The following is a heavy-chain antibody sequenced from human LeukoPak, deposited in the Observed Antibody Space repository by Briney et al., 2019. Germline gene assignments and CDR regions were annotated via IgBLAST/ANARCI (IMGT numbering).Heavy chain of an antibody. D-gene: IGHD6-19*01. J-gene: IGHJ6*02. CDR2: IWYDGSNK. Sequence: GGSLRLSCAASGFTFSSYWMHWVRQAPGKGLEWVAVIWYDGSNKYYADSVKGRFTISRDNSKNTLYLQMNSLRAEDTAVYYCVRAGVAVAGSVYYYGMDVWGQGTTVTVSS. CDR3: VRAGVAVAGSVYYYGMDV. V-gene: IGHV3-33*08. CDR1: GFTFSSYW.